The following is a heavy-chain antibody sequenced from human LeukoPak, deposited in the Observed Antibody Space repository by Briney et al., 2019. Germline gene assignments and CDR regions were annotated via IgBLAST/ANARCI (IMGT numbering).Heavy chain of an antibody. J-gene: IGHJ4*02. CDR3: ARGIGTVARYYFDY. V-gene: IGHV3-23*01. CDR1: GFTFSSYA. D-gene: IGHD1-1*01. Sequence: PGGSLRLSCAASGFTFSSYAMSWVRQAPGKGLELVSAISASGGSTYYYADSVKGRFTISRDNSKSKLYLQMNSLRADDTAVYYCARGIGTVARYYFDYWGQGILVTVSS. CDR2: ISASGGST.